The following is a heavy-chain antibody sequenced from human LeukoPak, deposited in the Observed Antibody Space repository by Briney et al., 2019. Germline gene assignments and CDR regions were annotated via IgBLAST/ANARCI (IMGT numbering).Heavy chain of an antibody. CDR1: GFTFSSYA. D-gene: IGHD3-22*01. CDR2: LSGTSGST. CDR3: AKFQANYYDSSGYGCFDY. J-gene: IGHJ4*02. V-gene: IGHV3-23*01. Sequence: GGSLRLSCAASGFTFSSYAMRWVRQAPGKGLEWVSSLSGTSGSTYYADSVKGRLTVSRDDSRNMLYLEMNSLRAEDTAVYYCAKFQANYYDSSGYGCFDYWGQGVLVTVSS.